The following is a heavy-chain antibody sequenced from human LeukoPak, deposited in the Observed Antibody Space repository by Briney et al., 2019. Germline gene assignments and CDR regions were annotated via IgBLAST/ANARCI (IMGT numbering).Heavy chain of an antibody. D-gene: IGHD2-2*01. Sequence: GGSLRLSCVASGFTFSSNGMHWVRQAPGKGLEWVAFIRYDGSNKYYADSVKGRFTISRDNSKNTLYLQMNSLRAEDTAVYYCAKCSSTSCYYYYYYMDVWGKGTTVTISS. CDR1: GFTFSSNG. J-gene: IGHJ6*03. CDR2: IRYDGSNK. CDR3: AKCSSTSCYYYYYYMDV. V-gene: IGHV3-30*02.